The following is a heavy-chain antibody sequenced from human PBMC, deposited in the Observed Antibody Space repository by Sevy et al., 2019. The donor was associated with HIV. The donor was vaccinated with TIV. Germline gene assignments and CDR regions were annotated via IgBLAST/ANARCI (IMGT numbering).Heavy chain of an antibody. CDR2: ISGSGGST. J-gene: IGHJ4*02. V-gene: IGHV3-23*01. CDR3: AKDPHTMVRGVYDY. CDR1: GFTFSSFA. D-gene: IGHD3-10*01. Sequence: LSLTCAASGFTFSSFAMSWVRHIPGKGLEWVSAISGSGGSTYYADSVKGRFTISRDNSKNTLYLQMNSLRAEDTAVYYCAKDPHTMVRGVYDYWGQGTLVTVSS.